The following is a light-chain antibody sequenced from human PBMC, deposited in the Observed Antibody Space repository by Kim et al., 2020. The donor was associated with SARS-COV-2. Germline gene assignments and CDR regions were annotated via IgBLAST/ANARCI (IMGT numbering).Light chain of an antibody. CDR2: WAS. J-gene: IGKJ2*01. V-gene: IGKV4-1*01. CDR1: QSVLYSSNNQNY. Sequence: RATINCKSSQSVLYSSNNQNYLAWYQQKPGQPPKLLIYWASTREYGVPDRFSGSGSGTDFTFTISSLQAEDVAVYYCQQYYSTPYTFGQGPKLAI. CDR3: QQYYSTPYT.